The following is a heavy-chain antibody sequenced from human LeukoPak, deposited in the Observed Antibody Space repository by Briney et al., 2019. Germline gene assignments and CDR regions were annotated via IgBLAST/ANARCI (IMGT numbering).Heavy chain of an antibody. Sequence: ASVKVSCKASGGTFSSYAISWVRQAPGQGLEWMGGIIPIFGTANYAQKFQGRVTITTDESTSTAYMELSSLRSEDTAVYYCARVPPLSHVISMYPYYYYYYMDVWGKGTTVTVSS. CDR3: ARVPPLSHVISMYPYYYYYYMDV. J-gene: IGHJ6*03. CDR2: IIPIFGTA. V-gene: IGHV1-69*05. D-gene: IGHD2/OR15-2a*01. CDR1: GGTFSSYA.